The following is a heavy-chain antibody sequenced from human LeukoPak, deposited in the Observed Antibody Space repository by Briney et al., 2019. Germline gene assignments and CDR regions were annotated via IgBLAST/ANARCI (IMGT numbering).Heavy chain of an antibody. CDR1: GGSISSYY. D-gene: IGHD3-10*01. CDR3: ARETMITMVRGVINWFDP. V-gene: IGHV4-4*07. CDR2: IYTSGST. J-gene: IGHJ5*02. Sequence: SETLSLTCTVSGGSISSYYWSWIRRPAGKGLEWIGRIYTSGSTNYNPSLKSRVTMSVDTSKNQFSLKLSSVTAADTAVYYCARETMITMVRGVINWFDPWGQGTLVTVSS.